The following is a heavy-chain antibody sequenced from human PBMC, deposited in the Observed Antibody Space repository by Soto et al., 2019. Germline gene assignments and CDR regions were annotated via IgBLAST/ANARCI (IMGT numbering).Heavy chain of an antibody. Sequence: ASVKVSCKASGYTFTGYYMHWVRQAPGQGLEWMGWINPNSGGTNYAQKFQGWVTMTRDTSISTANMELSKLRSEDTAIYYCARDKLRYFDWLSSLPVYGMDVWGQGTTVTVSS. D-gene: IGHD3-9*01. CDR2: INPNSGGT. CDR1: GYTFTGYY. CDR3: ARDKLRYFDWLSSLPVYGMDV. J-gene: IGHJ6*02. V-gene: IGHV1-2*04.